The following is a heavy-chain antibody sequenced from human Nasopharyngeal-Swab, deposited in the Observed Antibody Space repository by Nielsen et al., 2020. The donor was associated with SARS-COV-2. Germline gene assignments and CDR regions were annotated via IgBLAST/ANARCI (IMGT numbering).Heavy chain of an antibody. CDR3: ARDHQYSSSWFGRGYNWFDP. J-gene: IGHJ5*02. CDR2: IYYSGST. Sequence: SETLSLTCTVSGGSISRYYWSWIRQPPGKGQERIGYIYYSGSTNYNPSLKSRVTISVDTSKNQFSLKLSSVTAADTAVYYCARDHQYSSSWFGRGYNWFDPWGQGTLVTVSS. CDR1: GGSISRYY. D-gene: IGHD6-13*01. V-gene: IGHV4-59*01.